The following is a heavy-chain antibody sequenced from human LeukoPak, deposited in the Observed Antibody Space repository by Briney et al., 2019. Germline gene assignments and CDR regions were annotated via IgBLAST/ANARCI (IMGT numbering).Heavy chain of an antibody. Sequence: GGSLRLSCAASGFTFSDYYMSWIRQAPGKGLEWVSYISSSGSTIYYADSVKGRFTISRDNAKNSQYLQMNSLRAEDTAVYYGAREYSSGWYDYWGQGTLVTLSS. CDR1: GFTFSDYY. CDR3: AREYSSGWYDY. J-gene: IGHJ4*02. CDR2: ISSSGSTI. V-gene: IGHV3-11*01. D-gene: IGHD6-19*01.